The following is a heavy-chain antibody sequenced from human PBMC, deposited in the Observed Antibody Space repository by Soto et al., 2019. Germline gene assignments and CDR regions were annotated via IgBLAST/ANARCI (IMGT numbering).Heavy chain of an antibody. CDR3: ARGGYSSSSLDY. Sequence: SETLSLTCTVSGGSISSGDYYWSWIRQPPGKGLEWIGYIYYSGSTYYNPSLKSRVTISVDTSKNQFSLKLSSVTAADTAVYYCARGGYSSSSLDYWGQGTLVTVSS. CDR1: GGSISSGDYY. J-gene: IGHJ4*02. V-gene: IGHV4-30-4*01. D-gene: IGHD6-6*01. CDR2: IYYSGST.